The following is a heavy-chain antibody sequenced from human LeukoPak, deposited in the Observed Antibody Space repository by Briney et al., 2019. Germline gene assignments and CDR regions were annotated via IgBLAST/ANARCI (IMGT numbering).Heavy chain of an antibody. D-gene: IGHD5-18*01. V-gene: IGHV4-39*02. Sequence: PETLSLTCTVSGGSISSSSYYWGWIRQPPGKGLEWIGSIYYSGSTYYNPSLKSRVTISVDTSKNQFSLKLSSVTAADTAVYYCARESDNNGYIDSDYRGQGTQVTVSS. CDR3: ARESDNNGYIDSDY. CDR2: IYYSGST. J-gene: IGHJ4*02. CDR1: GGSISSSSYY.